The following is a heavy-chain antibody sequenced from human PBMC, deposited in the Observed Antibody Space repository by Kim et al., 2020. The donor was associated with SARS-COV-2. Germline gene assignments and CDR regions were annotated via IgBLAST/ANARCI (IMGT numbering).Heavy chain of an antibody. CDR1: GGTFSSYA. J-gene: IGHJ3*02. CDR3: ARTSWSSGWYRLYHAFDI. D-gene: IGHD6-19*01. Sequence: SVKVSCKASGGTFSSYAISWVRQAPGQGLEWMGGIIPIFGTANYAQKFQGRVTITADESTSTAYMELSSLRSEDTAVYYCARTSWSSGWYRLYHAFDIWGQGTMVTVSS. V-gene: IGHV1-69*13. CDR2: IIPIFGTA.